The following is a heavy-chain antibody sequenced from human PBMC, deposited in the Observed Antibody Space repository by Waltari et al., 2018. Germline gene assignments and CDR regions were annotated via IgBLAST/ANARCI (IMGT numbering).Heavy chain of an antibody. CDR3: ARDTGHYFEN. V-gene: IGHV4-59*01. J-gene: IGHJ4*02. CDR1: GGSMNNYY. Sequence: QVQLQESGPGLVKPSETLSLTCTVSGGSMNNYYWSWIRRSPGKGLEWIGYIYSTGESDYNPSLRSRVTISGDRSKNQFSLNLRSVTAADTAIYYCARDTGHYFENWGQGTLVTVSS. CDR2: IYSTGES.